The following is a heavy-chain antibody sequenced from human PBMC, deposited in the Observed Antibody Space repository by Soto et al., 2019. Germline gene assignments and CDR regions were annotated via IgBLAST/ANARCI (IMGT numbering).Heavy chain of an antibody. D-gene: IGHD5-12*01. V-gene: IGHV3-11*01. J-gene: IGHJ4*02. CDR2: ISSSGSTI. CDR3: ARDQTVVEMATIVDNFPPKRPARDY. Sequence: GGSLRLSWASSVFTFSDYYMSWIRQAPGKGLEWVSYISSSGSTIYYADSVKGRFTISRDNAKNSLYLQMNSLRAEDTAVYYCARDQTVVEMATIVDNFPPKRPARDYWGQVTLRSVSS. CDR1: VFTFSDYY.